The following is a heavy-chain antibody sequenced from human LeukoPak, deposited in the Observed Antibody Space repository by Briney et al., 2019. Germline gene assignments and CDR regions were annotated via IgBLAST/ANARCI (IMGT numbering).Heavy chain of an antibody. CDR1: GDSFNNDGYY. CDR3: ASGRRYGSTWYYFDD. CDR2: ISYSGST. V-gene: IGHV4-31*03. Sequence: SETLSLTCTVSGDSFNNDGYYWSWIRQHPGKGLEWIGYISYSGSTYYNPSLKRRLTISVDTSKNQFSLRLSSVTAADTAVYYCASGRRYGSTWYYFDDWGQGTLVTVSS. D-gene: IGHD6-13*01. J-gene: IGHJ4*02.